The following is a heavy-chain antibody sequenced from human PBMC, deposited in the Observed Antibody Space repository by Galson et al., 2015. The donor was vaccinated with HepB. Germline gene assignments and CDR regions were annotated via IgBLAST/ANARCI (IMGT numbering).Heavy chain of an antibody. J-gene: IGHJ4*02. CDR1: GFTFSSYA. V-gene: IGHV3-23*01. CDR2: ISGSGGST. CDR3: AKVRGSGSYRGFDY. D-gene: IGHD3-10*01. Sequence: SLRLSCAASGFTFSSYAMSWVCQAPGKGLEWVSAISGSGGSTYYADSVKGRFTISRDNSKNTLYLQMNSLRAEDTAVYYCAKVRGSGSYRGFDYWGQGTLVTVSS.